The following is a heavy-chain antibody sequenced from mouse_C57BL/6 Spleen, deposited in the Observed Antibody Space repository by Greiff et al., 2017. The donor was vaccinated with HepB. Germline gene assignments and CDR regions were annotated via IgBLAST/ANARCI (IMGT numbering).Heavy chain of an antibody. CDR1: GFTFSDAW. CDR3: TRGASYGRFDY. D-gene: IGHD1-1*02. V-gene: IGHV6-6*01. Sequence: EVKLMESGGGLVQPGGSMKLSCAASGFTFSDAWMDWVRQSPEKGLEWVAEIRNKANNHATYYAESVKGRFTISRDDSKSSVYLQMNSLRAEDTGIYYCTRGASYGRFDYWGQGTTLTVSS. CDR2: IRNKANNHAT. J-gene: IGHJ2*01.